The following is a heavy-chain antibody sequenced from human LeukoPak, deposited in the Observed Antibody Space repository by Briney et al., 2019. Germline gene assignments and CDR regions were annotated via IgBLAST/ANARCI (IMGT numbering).Heavy chain of an antibody. CDR3: ARGGLLQKYNCFDP. CDR1: GYTFTSYG. CDR2: ISAYNSNT. V-gene: IGHV1-18*01. J-gene: IGHJ5*02. D-gene: IGHD3-10*01. Sequence: ASVKVSCKASGYTFTSYGISWVRQAPGQGLEWMGWISAYNSNTNYAQKFQGRVTMTRDTSTSTVYMELSSLRSEDTAVYYCARGGLLQKYNCFDPWGQGTLVTVSS.